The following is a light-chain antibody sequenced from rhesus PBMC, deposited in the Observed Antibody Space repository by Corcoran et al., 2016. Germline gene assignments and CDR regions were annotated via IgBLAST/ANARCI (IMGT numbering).Light chain of an antibody. CDR1: QTVSRS. CDR2: GAA. J-gene: IGKJ1*01. CDR3: KQDCSRPPT. V-gene: IGKV3-42*01. Sequence: ETVMTQSPATLSSSPGERATLSCRASQTVSRSLVWYLQKPGQAPNLRNYGAANRATGIPGRVSGSGSETEFTLTISSLQPEDGGLYYCKQDCSRPPTFGPGTKVEIK.